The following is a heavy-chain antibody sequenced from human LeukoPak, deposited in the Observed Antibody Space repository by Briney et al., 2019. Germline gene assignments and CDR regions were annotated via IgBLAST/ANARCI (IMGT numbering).Heavy chain of an antibody. Sequence: SETLSLTCTVSGGSISSYYWSWIRQPPGKGLEWIGYIYYSGSTNYNPSLKSRVTISVDTSKNQFSLKLSSVTAADTAVYYCARDSHYDILTGSEYYYYGMDVWGQRTTVTLSS. CDR2: IYYSGST. CDR3: ARDSHYDILTGSEYYYYGMDV. V-gene: IGHV4-59*01. CDR1: GGSISSYY. D-gene: IGHD3-9*01. J-gene: IGHJ6*02.